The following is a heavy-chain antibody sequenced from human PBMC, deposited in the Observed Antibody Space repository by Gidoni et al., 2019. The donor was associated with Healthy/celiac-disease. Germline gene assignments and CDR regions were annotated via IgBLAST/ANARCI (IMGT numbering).Heavy chain of an antibody. CDR2: ISGSGGST. J-gene: IGHJ6*02. D-gene: IGHD2-15*01. CDR3: AKPIAPYYYYYGMDV. CDR1: GFPFSSYA. Sequence: EVQLLESGGGLVQPGGSLRLSCAASGFPFSSYAMSWVRQAPGKGLEWVSAISGSGGSTYYADSVKGRFTISRDNSKNTLYLQMNSLRAEDTAVYYCAKPIAPYYYYYGMDVWDQGTTVTVSS. V-gene: IGHV3-23*01.